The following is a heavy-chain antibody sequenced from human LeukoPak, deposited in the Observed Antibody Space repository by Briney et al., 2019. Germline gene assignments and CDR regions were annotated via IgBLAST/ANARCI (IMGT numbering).Heavy chain of an antibody. CDR2: IRYDGSNK. CDR1: GFTFSSYG. V-gene: IGHV3-30*02. D-gene: IGHD5-24*01. CDR3: GINRGWLHPEYYFDY. J-gene: IGHJ4*02. Sequence: GGSLRLSCAASGFTFSSYGMHWVRQAPGKGLEWVAFIRYDGSNKYYADSVKGRFTISRDNSKNTLYLQMNSLRAEDTAVYYCGINRGWLHPEYYFDYWGAGALVTVSS.